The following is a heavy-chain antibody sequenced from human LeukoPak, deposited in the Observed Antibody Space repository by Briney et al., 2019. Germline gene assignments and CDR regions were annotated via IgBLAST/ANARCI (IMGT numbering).Heavy chain of an antibody. J-gene: IGHJ4*02. D-gene: IGHD6-19*01. CDR3: TKAQNIPVAGLDY. V-gene: IGHV3-9*01. CDR1: GFTFADNA. Sequence: GGSLRLSCAASGFTFADNAMHWVRQAPGKGLEWVSSISWNSANIGYADSVKGRFTISRDNAQNSLYLQMNSLRTEDTALYYCTKAQNIPVAGLDYWGQGTLVTVSS. CDR2: ISWNSANI.